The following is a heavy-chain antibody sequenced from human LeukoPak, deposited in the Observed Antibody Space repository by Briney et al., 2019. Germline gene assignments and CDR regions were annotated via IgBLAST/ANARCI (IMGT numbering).Heavy chain of an antibody. CDR2: IYYSGST. CDR3: ARSVDRQLALFDY. D-gene: IGHD6-6*01. V-gene: IGHV4-39*01. CDR1: GGSISSSSYY. Sequence: SETLSLTCTVSGGSISSSSYYWGWIRQPPGKGLEWIGSIYYSGSTYYNPSLKSRVTISVDTSKNQFSLKLSSVTAADTAVYYCARSVDRQLALFDYWGQGTLVTVSS. J-gene: IGHJ4*02.